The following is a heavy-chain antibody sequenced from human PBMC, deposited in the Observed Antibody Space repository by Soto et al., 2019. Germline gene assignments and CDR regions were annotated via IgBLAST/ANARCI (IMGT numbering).Heavy chain of an antibody. CDR3: GRGRSLVSRHYYTYYYMDV. V-gene: IGHV3-66*01. CDR1: GFTVSSNY. Sequence: EVQLVESGGGLVQPGGSLRLSCAASGFTVSSNYMSWVRQAPGKGLEWVSVIYSGGSTYYADSVKGRFTISRDNSKNTLYLQRNCLRAEDTAVYYCGRGRSLVSRHYYTYYYMDVW. J-gene: IGHJ6*03. CDR2: IYSGGST.